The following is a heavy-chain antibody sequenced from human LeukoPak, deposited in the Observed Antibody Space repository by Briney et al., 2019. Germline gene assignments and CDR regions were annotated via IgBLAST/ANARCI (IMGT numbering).Heavy chain of an antibody. CDR2: ISYDGSNK. J-gene: IGHJ3*02. CDR3: AREYQLLYAFDI. V-gene: IGHV3-30-3*01. CDR1: GFTFSSYA. D-gene: IGHD2-2*02. Sequence: PGRSLRLSCAASGFTFSSYAMHWVRQASGKGLEWVAVISYDGSNKYYADSVKGRFTISRDNSKNTLYLQMNSLRAEDTAVYYCAREYQLLYAFDIWGQGTMVTVSS.